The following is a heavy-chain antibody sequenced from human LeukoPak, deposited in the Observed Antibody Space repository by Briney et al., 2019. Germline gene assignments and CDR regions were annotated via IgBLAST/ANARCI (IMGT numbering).Heavy chain of an antibody. D-gene: IGHD3-10*01. Sequence: GGSLRLSCAASGFTFTTYWMSWVRQAPGKGLEWVANINQDGTEKHYVDTVKGRFTISRDNAKNSLYLQMNSLRVEDTAVYYCAKVAKYYYGSGTYYFFEHWGQGTPVTASS. V-gene: IGHV3-7*01. CDR1: GFTFTTYW. CDR2: INQDGTEK. CDR3: AKVAKYYYGSGTYYFFEH. J-gene: IGHJ4*02.